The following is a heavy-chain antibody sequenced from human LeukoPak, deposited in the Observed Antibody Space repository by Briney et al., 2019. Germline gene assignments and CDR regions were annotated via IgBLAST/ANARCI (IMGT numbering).Heavy chain of an antibody. CDR3: AKDGEVGATYSYYYYMDV. J-gene: IGHJ6*03. D-gene: IGHD1-26*01. CDR1: GFTFSSYW. CDR2: IKQDGSEK. V-gene: IGHV3-7*01. Sequence: GGSLRLSCAASGFTFSSYWMSWVRQAPGKGLEWVANIKQDGSEKYYVDSVKGRFTISRDNSKNTLYLQMNSLRAEDTAVYYCAKDGEVGATYSYYYYMDVWGKGTTVTISS.